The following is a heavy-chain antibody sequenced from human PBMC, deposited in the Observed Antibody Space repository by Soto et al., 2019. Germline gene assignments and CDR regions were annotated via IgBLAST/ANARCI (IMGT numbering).Heavy chain of an antibody. D-gene: IGHD3-10*01. CDR2: TYYRSKWFH. J-gene: IGHJ3*01. Sequence: QGQLQQSGPGLVKPSQTLSLTCAISGDSVSSDITYWNWIRQSPSRGLEWLGRTYYRSKWFHDYAATVKSRITINPDTSKNQFSLEVNSMTPEDTAVYYCARGNALDVWGQGTVVTVSS. V-gene: IGHV6-1*01. CDR3: ARGNALDV. CDR1: GDSVSSDITY.